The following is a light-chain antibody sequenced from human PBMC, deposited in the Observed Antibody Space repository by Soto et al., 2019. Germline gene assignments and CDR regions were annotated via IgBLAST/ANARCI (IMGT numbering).Light chain of an antibody. V-gene: IGKV3-15*01. Sequence: EIVMTQSPATLSVCPGEGLNLSCRASESVYSYLTWYQQKPGQAPRLLIYGASTRATGIPARFSGSGSGTEFTLTISSLQSEDFAVYYCQKYNNWPLTFGGGTKVEI. CDR2: GAS. CDR1: ESVYSY. CDR3: QKYNNWPLT. J-gene: IGKJ4*01.